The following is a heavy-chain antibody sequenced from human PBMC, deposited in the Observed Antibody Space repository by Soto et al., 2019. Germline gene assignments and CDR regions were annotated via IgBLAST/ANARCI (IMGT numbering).Heavy chain of an antibody. CDR3: AREQQLVLSPHFDY. CDR1: GYTFTSYY. J-gene: IGHJ4*02. V-gene: IGHV1-46*03. Sequence: QVQLVQSGAEVKKPGASVKVSCKSSGYTFTSYYMHWVRQAPGQGLEWMGIINTSGGSTSYAQKFQGRVTMTRDTSTSTVYMELSSLRSEDTAVYYCAREQQLVLSPHFDYWGQGTLVTVYS. D-gene: IGHD6-13*01. CDR2: INTSGGST.